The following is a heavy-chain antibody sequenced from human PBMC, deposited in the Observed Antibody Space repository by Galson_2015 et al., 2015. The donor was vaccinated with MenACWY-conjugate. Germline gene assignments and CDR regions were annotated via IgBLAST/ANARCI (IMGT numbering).Heavy chain of an antibody. CDR3: ARDIYGSGSSHVSFDY. J-gene: IGHJ4*02. CDR1: GFTFSSYW. D-gene: IGHD3-10*01. Sequence: SLRLSCAASGFTFSSYWMSWVRQAPGKGLEWVANIKQDGSEKYYVDSVKGRFTISRDNAKNSLYLQMNSLRAEDTAVYYCARDIYGSGSSHVSFDYWGQGTLVTVSS. V-gene: IGHV3-7*03. CDR2: IKQDGSEK.